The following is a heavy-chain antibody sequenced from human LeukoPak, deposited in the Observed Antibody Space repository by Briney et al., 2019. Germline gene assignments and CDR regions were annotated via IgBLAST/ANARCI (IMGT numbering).Heavy chain of an antibody. CDR3: ATLVTTVTTGGS. J-gene: IGHJ4*02. Sequence: ASVKVSCKASGGTFSSYAISWVRQAPGQGLEWMGGIIPIFGTANYAQKFQGRVTITTDESTSTAYMELSSLGSEDTAVYYCATLVTTVTTGGSWGQGTLVTVSS. D-gene: IGHD4-17*01. V-gene: IGHV1-69*05. CDR1: GGTFSSYA. CDR2: IIPIFGTA.